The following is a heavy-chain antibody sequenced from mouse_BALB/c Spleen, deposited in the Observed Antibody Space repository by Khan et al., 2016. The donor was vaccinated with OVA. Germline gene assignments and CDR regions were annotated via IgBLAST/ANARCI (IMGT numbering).Heavy chain of an antibody. J-gene: IGHJ3*01. CDR1: GYTFTSYW. Sequence: QVQLQQSGAELAKPGASVKMSCKASGYTFTSYWMHWVKQRPGQGLEWIGYINPSTGYTEYNQRFKDKATLTADKSSSTAYMQLSSLTFEESAVYYCANQGSSSAWLTYWGQGTLVTVSA. CDR3: ANQGSSSAWLTY. D-gene: IGHD1-1*01. CDR2: INPSTGYT. V-gene: IGHV1-7*01.